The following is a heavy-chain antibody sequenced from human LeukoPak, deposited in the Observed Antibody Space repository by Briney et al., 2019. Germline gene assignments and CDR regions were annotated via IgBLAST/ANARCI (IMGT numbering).Heavy chain of an antibody. CDR1: GYTFTSYD. J-gene: IGHJ4*02. V-gene: IGHV1-46*01. CDR3: ARDFTIFGVVTDYFDY. Sequence: ASVKVSCKASGYTFTSYDINWVRQAPGQGLEWMGIINPSGGSTSYAQKFQGRVTMTRDTSTSTVYMELSSLRSEDTAVYYCARDFTIFGVVTDYFDYWGQGTLVTVSS. CDR2: INPSGGST. D-gene: IGHD3-3*01.